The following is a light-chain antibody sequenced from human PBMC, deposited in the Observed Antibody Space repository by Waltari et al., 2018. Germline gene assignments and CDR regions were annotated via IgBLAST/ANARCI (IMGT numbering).Light chain of an antibody. CDR3: QHYYSIPYT. V-gene: IGKV4-1*01. CDR1: QSVLPSSTNRNY. J-gene: IGKJ2*01. CDR2: WAS. Sequence: DIVMTQSPDSLAVSLGERATINCKSSQSVLPSSTNRNYLAWYQDKPGQPPKLLIYWASTRESGVPDRFSGSGSGTDFTLTISSLQAEDVAVYYCQHYYSIPYTFGQGTKLQIK.